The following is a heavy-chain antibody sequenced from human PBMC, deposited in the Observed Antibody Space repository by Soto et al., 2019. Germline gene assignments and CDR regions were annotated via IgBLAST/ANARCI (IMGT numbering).Heavy chain of an antibody. CDR1: GHLFNNHW. D-gene: IGHD3-10*01. Sequence: GESLKISCKGPGHLFNNHWIGWVRQTPGKGLEWMGLIFTRDSETKTSPSFQGHVTFSVDNSINTVYLQWTSLKTTDTGIYFCARGYFDSGHGYDLWGQGTLVTVS. CDR2: IFTRDSET. CDR3: ARGYFDSGHGYDL. J-gene: IGHJ5*02. V-gene: IGHV5-51*01.